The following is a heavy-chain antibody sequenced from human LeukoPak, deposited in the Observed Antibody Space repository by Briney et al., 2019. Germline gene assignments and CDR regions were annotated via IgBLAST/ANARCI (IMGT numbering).Heavy chain of an antibody. Sequence: GGSLRLSCAASGFTFSSYAMSWVRQAPGKGLEWVSVISGSGGSTYYADSVKGRFTMSRDNSKTTLYLQMNSLRAEDTAVYYCAKDVYCGGDCYIQHWGQGTLVTVSS. CDR3: AKDVYCGGDCYIQH. D-gene: IGHD2-21*02. CDR2: ISGSGGST. J-gene: IGHJ1*01. V-gene: IGHV3-23*01. CDR1: GFTFSSYA.